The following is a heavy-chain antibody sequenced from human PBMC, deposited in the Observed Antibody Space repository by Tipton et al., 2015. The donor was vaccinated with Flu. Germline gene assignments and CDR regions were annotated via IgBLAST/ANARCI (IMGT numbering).Heavy chain of an antibody. J-gene: IGHJ5*02. Sequence: GLVKPSQTLSLTCVISGDSVSSNVATWNWIRQSPSRGLEWLGKTYQRSMWHHIYAVSLRGRITITPDTSKNQLSLQLNSVTPEDTAVYYCARGSGSGPKDWFGPWGQGTQVTVSA. D-gene: IGHD3-10*01. CDR2: TYQRSMWHH. V-gene: IGHV6-1*01. CDR3: ARGSGSGPKDWFGP. CDR1: GDSVSSNVAT.